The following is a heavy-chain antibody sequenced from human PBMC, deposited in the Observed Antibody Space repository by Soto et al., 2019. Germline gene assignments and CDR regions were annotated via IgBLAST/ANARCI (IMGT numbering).Heavy chain of an antibody. J-gene: IGHJ1*01. D-gene: IGHD6-13*01. CDR3: ARVRYSSSWYMR. Sequence: PSETLSLTCAVYGGSFSDYYWSWIRQPPGKGLEWIGEINHSGSTNYNPSLKSRVTISVDTSKNQFSLKLSSVTAADTAVYYCARVRYSSSWYMRWGQG. V-gene: IGHV4-34*01. CDR1: GGSFSDYY. CDR2: INHSGST.